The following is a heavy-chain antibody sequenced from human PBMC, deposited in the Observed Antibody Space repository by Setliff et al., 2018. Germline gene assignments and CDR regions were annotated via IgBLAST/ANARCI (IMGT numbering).Heavy chain of an antibody. CDR2: VYNSGT. Sequence: SETLSLTCTVSGGSISSGSYYWSWIRQPAGKGLEWIGRVYNSGTTYNAFFASRVTMSIDTSKNQFSLKLSSVTAADTAVYYCARNDRPWRYYFDYWGQGTLVTVSS. CDR3: ARNDRPWRYYFDY. CDR1: GGSISSGSYY. D-gene: IGHD3-9*01. V-gene: IGHV4-61*02. J-gene: IGHJ4*02.